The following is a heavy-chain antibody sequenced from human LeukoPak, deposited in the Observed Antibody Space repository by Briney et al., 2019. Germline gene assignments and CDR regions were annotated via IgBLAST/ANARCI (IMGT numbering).Heavy chain of an antibody. CDR3: AKRATGLVVTRKENYDSSGPR. Sequence: GGSLRLSCAASGFTFSSYGMHWVRQAPGKGLEWVAFIRYDGSNKYYADSVKGRFTISRDNSKNTLYLQMNSLRAEDTAVYYCAKRATGLVVTRKENYDSSGPRWGQGTLVTVSS. CDR1: GFTFSSYG. CDR2: IRYDGSNK. D-gene: IGHD3-22*01. V-gene: IGHV3-30*02. J-gene: IGHJ4*02.